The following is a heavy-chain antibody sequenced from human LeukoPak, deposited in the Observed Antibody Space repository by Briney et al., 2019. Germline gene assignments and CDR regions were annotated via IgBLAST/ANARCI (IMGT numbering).Heavy chain of an antibody. Sequence: SETLSLTCTVSGGSISSYYWSWIRQPPGKGLEWIGEINHSGSTNYNPSLKSRVTISVDTSKNQFSLKLSSVTAADTAVYYCARAAGRDTTSGLDFDYWGQGILVTVSS. CDR1: GGSISSYY. J-gene: IGHJ4*02. V-gene: IGHV4-34*01. CDR2: INHSGST. D-gene: IGHD1-26*01. CDR3: ARAAGRDTTSGLDFDY.